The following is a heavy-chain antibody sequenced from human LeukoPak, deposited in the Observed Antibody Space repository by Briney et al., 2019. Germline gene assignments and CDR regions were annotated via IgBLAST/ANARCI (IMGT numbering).Heavy chain of an antibody. CDR1: GGSISSGGYY. D-gene: IGHD6-6*01. CDR2: IYLSGST. V-gene: IGHV4-30-2*01. Sequence: SETLSLTCTVSGGSISSGGYYWSWIRQPPGKGLEWIGYIYLSGSTYYNPSLKSRVTISVDRSKNQFSLKLSSVTAADTAVYYCARGPNGSSSLFDYWGQGTLVTVSS. J-gene: IGHJ4*02. CDR3: ARGPNGSSSLFDY.